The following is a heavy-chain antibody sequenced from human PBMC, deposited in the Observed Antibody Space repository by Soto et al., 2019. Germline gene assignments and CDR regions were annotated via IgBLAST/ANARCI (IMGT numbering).Heavy chain of an antibody. Sequence: GASVKVSCKASGYTFNSYGISWVRQAPGQGLEWMGWISAYNGNTNYAQKLQGRVTVTTDTSTSTAYMELRSLRSDDTAVYYCARDHSYGLLENWGQGTLVTVSS. CDR2: ISAYNGNT. CDR3: ARDHSYGLLEN. D-gene: IGHD5-18*01. J-gene: IGHJ4*02. V-gene: IGHV1-18*01. CDR1: GYTFNSYG.